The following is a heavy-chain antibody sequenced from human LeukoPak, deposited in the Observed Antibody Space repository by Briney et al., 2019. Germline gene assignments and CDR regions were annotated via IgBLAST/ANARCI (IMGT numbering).Heavy chain of an antibody. Sequence: GGSLRLSYSASGFNFNTYTLTWVRQTPGKRPEWLSAITGGHGATYYADSVRGRFTITRDNSRNTFYLDMSGLRAEDTAVYYCARDRSTDAISEYWGQGTLVAVSS. D-gene: IGHD1-1*01. J-gene: IGHJ4*02. CDR3: ARDRSTDAISEY. V-gene: IGHV3-23*01. CDR2: ITGGHGAT. CDR1: GFNFNTYT.